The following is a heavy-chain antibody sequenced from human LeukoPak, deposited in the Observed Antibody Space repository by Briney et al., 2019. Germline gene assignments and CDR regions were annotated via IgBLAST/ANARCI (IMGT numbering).Heavy chain of an antibody. J-gene: IGHJ4*02. CDR1: GFTVSSNY. Sequence: PGGSLRLSCAASGFTVSSNYMSWVRQAPGKGLEWVSVIYSGGSTYYADSVKGRFTISRDNSKNTVYLQMNSLSAEDTAVYYCAKNDILTGYYPTFDYWGQGTLVTVSS. V-gene: IGHV3-66*01. D-gene: IGHD3-9*01. CDR3: AKNDILTGYYPTFDY. CDR2: IYSGGST.